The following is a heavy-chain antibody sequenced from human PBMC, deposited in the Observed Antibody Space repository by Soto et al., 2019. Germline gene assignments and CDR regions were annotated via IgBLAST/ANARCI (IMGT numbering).Heavy chain of an antibody. CDR2: INAGNGNT. V-gene: IGHV1-3*01. CDR1: GYTFTGYA. CDR3: ARGVTGTALGG. Sequence: ASVKVSCKASGYTFTGYAIHWVRQAPGQRLEWMGWINAGNGNTKYSQKFQGRVTITRDTSASTAYMELSSLRSEDTAVYYCARGVTGTALGGWGQGTLVTVSS. J-gene: IGHJ4*02. D-gene: IGHD1-20*01.